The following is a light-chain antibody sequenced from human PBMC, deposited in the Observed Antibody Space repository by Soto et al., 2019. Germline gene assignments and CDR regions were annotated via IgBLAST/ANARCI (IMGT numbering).Light chain of an antibody. CDR1: SSDVGRYNY. J-gene: IGLJ2*01. Sequence: QSVLTQPASVSGSPGQSITISCTGTSSDVGRYNYVSWYQQYPGKAPKLIIYDVSNRPSGVSNRFSGSKSGNTASLTISGLQAEDEADFYCSSYTSTTTRGVFGGGTKVTVL. CDR2: DVS. V-gene: IGLV2-14*01. CDR3: SSYTSTTTRGV.